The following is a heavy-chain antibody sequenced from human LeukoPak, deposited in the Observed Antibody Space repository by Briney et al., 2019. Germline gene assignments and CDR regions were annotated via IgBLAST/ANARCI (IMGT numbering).Heavy chain of an antibody. V-gene: IGHV6-1*01. J-gene: IGHJ5*02. CDR3: ARGPRDYNNWFDP. D-gene: IGHD4-11*01. CDR2: TYYRSKWYN. CDR1: GDSVSSNSAA. Sequence: SQTLSLTCAISGDSVSSNSAAWSWIRQSPSRGLEWLGRTYYRSKWYNDYAVSVKSRITINPDTSKNQFSLQLNSVTPEDTAVYYCARGPRDYNNWFDPWGQGTLVTVSS.